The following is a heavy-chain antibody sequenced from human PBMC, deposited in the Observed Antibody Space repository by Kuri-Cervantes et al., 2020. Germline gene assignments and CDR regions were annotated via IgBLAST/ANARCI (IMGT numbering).Heavy chain of an antibody. CDR1: GGSISSSSYY. Sequence: SETLSLTCTVSGGSISSSSYYWGWIRQPPGKGLEWIGSIYYSGSTNYNPSLKSRVTISVDTSKNQFSLKLSSVTAADTAVYYCARGGAAAGTGPYYYYYGMDVWGQGTTVTVSS. CDR2: IYYSGST. CDR3: ARGGAAAGTGPYYYYYGMDV. D-gene: IGHD6-13*01. V-gene: IGHV4-39*07. J-gene: IGHJ6*02.